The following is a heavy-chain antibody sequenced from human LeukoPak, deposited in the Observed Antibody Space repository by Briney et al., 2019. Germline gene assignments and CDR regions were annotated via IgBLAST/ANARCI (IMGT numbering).Heavy chain of an antibody. V-gene: IGHV3-30*04. Sequence: GGSLRLSCAASGFTFSSYAMHWVHQAPGKGLEWVAVISYDGSNKYYADSVKGRFTISRDNSKNTLYLQMNSLRAEDTAVYYCARDSLRGYSYGSFDYWGQGTLVTVSS. D-gene: IGHD5-18*01. CDR3: ARDSLRGYSYGSFDY. J-gene: IGHJ4*02. CDR1: GFTFSSYA. CDR2: ISYDGSNK.